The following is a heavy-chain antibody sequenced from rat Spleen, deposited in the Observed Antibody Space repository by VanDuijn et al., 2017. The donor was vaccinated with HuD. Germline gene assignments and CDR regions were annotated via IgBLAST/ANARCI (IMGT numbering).Heavy chain of an antibody. CDR2: ISYDGSST. CDR3: ARQGYLRDWYFDF. Sequence: EVQLVESDGGLVQPGRSLKLSCAASGFTFSDYYMAWVRQAPTKGLEWVATISYDGSSTYYRDSVKGRFTISRDNAKSTLYLQMDSLRSEDTATYYCARQGYLRDWYFDFWGQGTLVTVSS. D-gene: IGHD1-11*01. J-gene: IGHJ3*01. CDR1: GFTFSDYY. V-gene: IGHV5-29*01.